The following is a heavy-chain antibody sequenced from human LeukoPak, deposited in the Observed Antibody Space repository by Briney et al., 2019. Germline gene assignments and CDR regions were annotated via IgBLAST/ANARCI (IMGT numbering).Heavy chain of an antibody. Sequence: ASVKVSCKASGYTFTSYAMHWVRQAPGQRLEWMGWINAGNGNTKYSQKFQGRVTITRDTSANTVYMELSSLRSEDTAVYFCASVGATTMGLDYWGQGALVTVSS. CDR1: GYTFTSYA. J-gene: IGHJ4*02. CDR3: ASVGATTMGLDY. V-gene: IGHV1-3*01. D-gene: IGHD1-26*01. CDR2: INAGNGNT.